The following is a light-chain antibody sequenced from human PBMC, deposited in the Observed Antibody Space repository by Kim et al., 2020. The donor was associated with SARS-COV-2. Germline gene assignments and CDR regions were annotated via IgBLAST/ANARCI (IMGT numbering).Light chain of an antibody. J-gene: IGKJ1*01. CDR2: AAS. V-gene: IGKV1-6*01. Sequence: ASIGDRVTITCRASQGIRNELGWYQQKPGRAPKLLIYAASSLQSGVPSRFSGSGSGTDFTLTISSLQPEDFATYYCLQDYNYPRTFGQGTKVEIK. CDR3: LQDYNYPRT. CDR1: QGIRNE.